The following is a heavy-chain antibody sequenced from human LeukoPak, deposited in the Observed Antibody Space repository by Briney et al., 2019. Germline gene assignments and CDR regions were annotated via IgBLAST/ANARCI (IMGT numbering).Heavy chain of an antibody. CDR1: GYTFSSYG. Sequence: GGSAKVSCKASGYTFSSYGITWVRQAPGQGLEWMGWISAYKGNTKYAQKLQGRVIMTTDTSTSTAYMEMRSLRSDDTAVYFCARDLTRDGYTWFDPWGQGTLVTVSS. V-gene: IGHV1-18*01. J-gene: IGHJ5*02. CDR3: ARDLTRDGYTWFDP. CDR2: ISAYKGNT. D-gene: IGHD5-24*01.